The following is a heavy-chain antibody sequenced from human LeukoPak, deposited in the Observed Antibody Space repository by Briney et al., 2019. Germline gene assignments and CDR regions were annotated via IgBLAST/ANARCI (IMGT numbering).Heavy chain of an antibody. V-gene: IGHV3-30*02. J-gene: IGHJ4*02. Sequence: GGSLRLSCAASGFTFSSYGMHWVRQAPGKGLEWVAFIRYDGSNKYYADSVKGRFTISRDNSKNTLYLQMNSLRAEDTAVYYCARTITIFGVVIIPGFDYWGQGTLVTVSS. D-gene: IGHD3-3*01. CDR1: GFTFSSYG. CDR3: ARTITIFGVVIIPGFDY. CDR2: IRYDGSNK.